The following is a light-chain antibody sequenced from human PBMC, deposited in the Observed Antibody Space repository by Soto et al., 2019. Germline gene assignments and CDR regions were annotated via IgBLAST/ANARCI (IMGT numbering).Light chain of an antibody. CDR2: KAS. V-gene: IGKV1-5*03. CDR1: QSISSW. J-gene: IGKJ1*01. CDR3: QHYSGYPWK. Sequence: DIQMTQSPSTLSASVGDRVTITCRASQSISSWLAWYQQKPGKAPKLLIYKASSLETGVPSRFSGSGSGTEFTLTISSLQPDDFATYYCQHYSGYPWKFGQGTKVDIK.